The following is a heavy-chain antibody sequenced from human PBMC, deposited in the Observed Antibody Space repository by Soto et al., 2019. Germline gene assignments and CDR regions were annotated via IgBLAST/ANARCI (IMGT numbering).Heavy chain of an antibody. J-gene: IGHJ4*02. Sequence: GGSLRLSCAASGFTFSSYAMSWVRQAPGKGLEWVSAISGSGGSTYYADSVKGRFTISRDNSKNTLYLQMNSLRAEDTAVYYCAKWKYYDFWSGPNGFDYWGQGTLVTVSS. CDR2: ISGSGGST. V-gene: IGHV3-23*01. CDR1: GFTFSSYA. CDR3: AKWKYYDFWSGPNGFDY. D-gene: IGHD3-3*01.